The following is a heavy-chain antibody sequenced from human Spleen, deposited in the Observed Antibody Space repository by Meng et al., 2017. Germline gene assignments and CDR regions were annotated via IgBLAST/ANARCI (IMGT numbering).Heavy chain of an antibody. CDR1: GGSIISGGYS. V-gene: IGHV4-31*03. CDR2: IYYSGST. D-gene: IGHD6-19*01. CDR3: ARVLWDVAGLYYFDY. Sequence: QVQLQEAGPGLVKPSQILSRTCTVSGGSIISGGYSWSWIRQHPGKGLEWIGYIYYSGSTYYHPSLKSRVAISVDTSKNQFSLKLSSVTAADTAVYYCARVLWDVAGLYYFDYWGQGTLVTVSS. J-gene: IGHJ4*02.